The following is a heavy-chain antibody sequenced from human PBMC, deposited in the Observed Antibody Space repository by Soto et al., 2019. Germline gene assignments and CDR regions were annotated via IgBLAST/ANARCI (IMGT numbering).Heavy chain of an antibody. CDR1: GFNFNNAY. J-gene: IGHJ4*02. Sequence: PGGSLRLSCAAPGFNFNNAYMSWVRQAPGKGLEWVSSISSTTNYIYYGDSMKGRFTISRDNAKNSLYLEMNSLRAEDTAVYYCAKDRPRRLRYFDWLPPEGFDYWGQGTLVTVSS. D-gene: IGHD3-9*01. V-gene: IGHV3-21*04. CDR2: ISSTTNYI. CDR3: AKDRPRRLRYFDWLPPEGFDY.